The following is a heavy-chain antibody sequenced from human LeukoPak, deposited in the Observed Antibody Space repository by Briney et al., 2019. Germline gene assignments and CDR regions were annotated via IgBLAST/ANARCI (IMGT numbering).Heavy chain of an antibody. Sequence: GGSLRLSCAASGFTFNHYGMSWVRQAPGKGLEWVSVISGSGGTTYYADSVKGRFTISRDNSKNTLYLQMNSLRADDTAVYYCAKDLDEDFSSWYGFDYWGQGTLVTVSS. V-gene: IGHV3-23*01. CDR1: GFTFNHYG. J-gene: IGHJ4*02. CDR3: AKDLDEDFSSWYGFDY. D-gene: IGHD6-13*01. CDR2: ISGSGGTT.